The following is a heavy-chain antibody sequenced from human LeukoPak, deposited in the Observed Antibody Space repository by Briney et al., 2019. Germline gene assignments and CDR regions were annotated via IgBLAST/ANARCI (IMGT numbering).Heavy chain of an antibody. Sequence: PGGSLRLSCAASGFTFSNYGMHWVRQAPGKGLEWVAFIRYDGSNKYYADSVKGRFTISRDNSKNTLYLQMNSLRAEDTAVYYCANSDCSSTSCYTSPRAFDIWGQGTMVTVSS. V-gene: IGHV3-30*02. CDR1: GFTFSNYG. J-gene: IGHJ3*02. CDR2: IRYDGSNK. CDR3: ANSDCSSTSCYTSPRAFDI. D-gene: IGHD2-2*02.